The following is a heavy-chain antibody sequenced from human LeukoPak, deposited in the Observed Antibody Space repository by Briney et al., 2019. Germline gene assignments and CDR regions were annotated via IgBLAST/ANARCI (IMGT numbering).Heavy chain of an antibody. CDR2: ISNGGGIT. CDR3: AKGYHTQDY. Sequence: RGSLRLSCAASGFTFSSYAMSWVRQAPGKGLQWVSVISNGGGITYYADSVKGRFSISRDNSKNTLYLQMNSLRAEDTAVYYCAKGYHTQDYWGQGTLVTVSS. V-gene: IGHV3-23*01. J-gene: IGHJ4*02. D-gene: IGHD1-14*01. CDR1: GFTFSSYA.